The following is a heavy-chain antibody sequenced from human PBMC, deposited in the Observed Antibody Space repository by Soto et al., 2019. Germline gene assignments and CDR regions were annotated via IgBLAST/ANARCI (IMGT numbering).Heavy chain of an antibody. Sequence: LSLTCTVSVGNISNYYLIWVRQPPGKGLQWIGYIYYSGSTYYNPSLKGRATISADTSKNQFSLRLTSVTAADPAVYFCASEDPGGFRFDYWGQGMLVTVSS. CDR2: IYYSGST. J-gene: IGHJ4*02. D-gene: IGHD2-15*01. V-gene: IGHV4-59*01. CDR3: ASEDPGGFRFDY. CDR1: VGNISNYY.